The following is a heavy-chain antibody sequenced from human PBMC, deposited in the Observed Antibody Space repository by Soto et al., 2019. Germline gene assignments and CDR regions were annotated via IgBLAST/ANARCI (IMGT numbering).Heavy chain of an antibody. J-gene: IGHJ6*02. CDR2: IIPIFSTA. V-gene: IGHV1-69*12. CDR1: GGTFTTSA. CDR3: ARDRPRENYGGNYYYEMDV. Sequence: QVQLVQSGAEVKKPGSSVKVSCKASGGTFTTSAISWVRQAPGQGLGWMGGIIPIFSTADYAQKFQGRVTITADESTTTAYMELSSLRSEDTAVYYCARDRPRENYGGNYYYEMDVWGQGTTVTVSS. D-gene: IGHD4-17*01.